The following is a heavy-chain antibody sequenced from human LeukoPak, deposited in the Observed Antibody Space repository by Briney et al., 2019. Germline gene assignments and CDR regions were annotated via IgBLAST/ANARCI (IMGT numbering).Heavy chain of an antibody. Sequence: SETLSLTCTVSGGSISSGSYYWSWIRQPAGKGLEWIGRIYTSGSTNYNPSLKSRVTISVDTSKNQFSLKLSSVTAADTAVYYCARVRFGGRYYYYYYMDVWGKGTTVTISS. CDR2: IYTSGST. V-gene: IGHV4-61*02. CDR3: ARVRFGGRYYYYYYMDV. CDR1: GGSISSGSYY. J-gene: IGHJ6*03. D-gene: IGHD3-10*01.